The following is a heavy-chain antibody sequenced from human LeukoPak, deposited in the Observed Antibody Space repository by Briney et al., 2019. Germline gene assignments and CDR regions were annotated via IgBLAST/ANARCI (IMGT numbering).Heavy chain of an antibody. V-gene: IGHV4-59*01. CDR2: IYYSGST. Sequence: SETLSLTCTVSGGSISSYYWSWIRQPPGKGLEWIGYIYYSGSTNYNPSLKSRVTISVDTSKNQFSLKLSSVTAADTAVYYCARGVDYFDYWGQGTLVTVSS. J-gene: IGHJ4*02. CDR3: ARGVDYFDY. CDR1: GGSISSYY.